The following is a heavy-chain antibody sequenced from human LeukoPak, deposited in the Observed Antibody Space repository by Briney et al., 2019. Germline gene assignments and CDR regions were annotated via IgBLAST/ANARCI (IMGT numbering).Heavy chain of an antibody. CDR1: GYTFTGYY. V-gene: IGHV1-2*02. D-gene: IGHD6-13*01. J-gene: IGHJ5*02. CDR2: INPNSGRT. Sequence: ASVKVSCKASGYTFTGYYMNWVRQAPGQGLEWMGWINPNSGRTSYARNLQGRVIMTRDPSINTAYMELSGLTSNDTAVYYCARTREYSSSWYFPPFDPWGQGTLVTISS. CDR3: ARTREYSSSWYFPPFDP.